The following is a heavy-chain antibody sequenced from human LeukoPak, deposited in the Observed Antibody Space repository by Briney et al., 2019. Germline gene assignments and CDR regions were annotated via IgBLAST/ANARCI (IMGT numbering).Heavy chain of an antibody. CDR2: IYHSGST. V-gene: IGHV4-38-2*01. J-gene: IGHJ3*02. CDR3: ASSPTYYCSSTSCYQNAFDI. CDR1: GYSISSGYY. D-gene: IGHD2-2*01. Sequence: KPSETLSLTCAVSGYSISSGYYWGWIRQPPGKGLERIGSIYHSGSTYYNPSLKSRVTISVDTSKNQFSLKLSSVTAADTAVYYCASSPTYYCSSTSCYQNAFDIWGQGTMVTVSS.